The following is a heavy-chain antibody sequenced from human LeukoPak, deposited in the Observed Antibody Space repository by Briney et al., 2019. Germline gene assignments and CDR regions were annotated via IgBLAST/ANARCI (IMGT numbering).Heavy chain of an antibody. CDR2: INHSGGT. D-gene: IGHD2-2*01. J-gene: IGHJ4*02. V-gene: IGHV4-34*01. CDR1: GGSFSGYY. CDR3: AGRRSCTSCYVTFDY. Sequence: SETLSRTCAVYGGSFSGYYWSWIRQPPGKGLEWIGEINHSGGTNYNPSLKSRVTISVDTSKNQFSLKLSSVTAADTAVYYCAGRRSCTSCYVTFDYWGQGTLVTVSS.